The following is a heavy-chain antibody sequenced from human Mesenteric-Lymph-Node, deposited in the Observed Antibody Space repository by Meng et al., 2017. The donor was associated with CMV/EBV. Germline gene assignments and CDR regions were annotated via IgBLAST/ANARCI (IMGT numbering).Heavy chain of an antibody. D-gene: IGHD3-16*01. J-gene: IGHJ5*02. CDR2: TNWNGGSS. CDR1: GFTFDDYG. V-gene: IGHV3-20*04. CDR3: AFGRWFDP. Sequence: GGSLRLSCAASGFTFDDYGMTWVRQAPGKGLEWVAGTNWNGGSSHYAESVRGRFLISRDNAKNSLYLQMNSLRAEDTAVYYCAFGRWFDPWGQGTLVTVSS.